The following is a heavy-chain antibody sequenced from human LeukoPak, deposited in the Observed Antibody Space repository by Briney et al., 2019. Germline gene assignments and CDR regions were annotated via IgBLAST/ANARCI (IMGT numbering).Heavy chain of an antibody. CDR1: GFTFSDHY. V-gene: IGHV3-72*01. Sequence: PGGSLRLSCAASGFTFSDHYMDWVRQAPGKGLEWVGRTRNKANSYTTEYAAPVKGRFTISRDDSKNSLYLQMNSLKTEDTAVYYCARGPLDYWGQGTLVTVSS. J-gene: IGHJ4*02. CDR3: ARGPLDY. CDR2: TRNKANSYTT.